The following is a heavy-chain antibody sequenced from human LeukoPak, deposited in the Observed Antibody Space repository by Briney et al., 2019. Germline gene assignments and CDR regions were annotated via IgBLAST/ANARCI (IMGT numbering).Heavy chain of an antibody. CDR1: GFTFSSYG. CDR3: ARPLSGYSSSLGY. CDR2: TRYDGSNK. Sequence: GGSLRLSCAASGFTFSSYGMYWVRQAPGKGLEWVAFTRYDGSNKYYADSVKGRFTISRDNSKNTLYLQMNSLRAEDTAVYYCARPLSGYSSSLGYWGQGTLVTVSS. V-gene: IGHV3-30*02. D-gene: IGHD6-6*01. J-gene: IGHJ4*02.